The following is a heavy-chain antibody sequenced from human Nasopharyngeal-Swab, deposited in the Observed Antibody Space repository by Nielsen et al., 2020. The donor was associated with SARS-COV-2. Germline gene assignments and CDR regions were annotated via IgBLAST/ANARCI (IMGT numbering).Heavy chain of an antibody. CDR3: ARGTTPRSWYFDL. D-gene: IGHD4-17*01. Sequence: VRQAPGKGLEYVSAISSNGGSTYYANSVKGRFTTSRDNSKNTLYLQMGSLRAEDMAVYYCARGTTPRSWYFDLWGRGTLVTVSS. J-gene: IGHJ2*01. CDR2: ISSNGGST. V-gene: IGHV3-64*01.